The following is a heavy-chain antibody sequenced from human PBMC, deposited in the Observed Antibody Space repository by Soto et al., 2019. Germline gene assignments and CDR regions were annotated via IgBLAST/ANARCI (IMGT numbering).Heavy chain of an antibody. Sequence: PGGSRRLSCEASGFTFSWFDMHGVRQPTGKGLEWVSTIGTAGDTYYAVSVKGRFTISRDNAKNSLSLQMNSLRAGDTAVYFCARGQEVGAHFFDSWGQGTQVTVSS. CDR1: GFTFSWFD. J-gene: IGHJ4*02. D-gene: IGHD2-15*01. CDR2: IGTAGDT. CDR3: ARGQEVGAHFFDS. V-gene: IGHV3-13*01.